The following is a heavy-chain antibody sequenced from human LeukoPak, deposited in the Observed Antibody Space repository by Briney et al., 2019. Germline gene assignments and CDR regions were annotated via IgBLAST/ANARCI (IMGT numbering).Heavy chain of an antibody. CDR3: ARVGNTAMAFDY. Sequence: SETLSLTCTVSGGSISSDYWQWIRQPPGKGLEWVGYIYNSGSNTYNPSLKRRVTISVDTSKNQFSLKLSSVTAADTAVYYCARVGNTAMAFDYWGQGTLVTVSS. D-gene: IGHD5-18*01. V-gene: IGHV4-59*01. CDR2: IYNSGSN. J-gene: IGHJ4*02. CDR1: GGSISSDY.